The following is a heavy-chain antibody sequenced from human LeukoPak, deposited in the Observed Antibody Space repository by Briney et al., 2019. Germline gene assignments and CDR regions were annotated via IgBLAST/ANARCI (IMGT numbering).Heavy chain of an antibody. V-gene: IGHV1-2*02. Sequence: GASVKVSCKASGYTFTGYYMHWVRQAPGQGLEWMGWINPNSGGTNYAQKFQGGVTMTRDTSISTAYMELSRLRSDDTAVYYCTLWLYNAPFDYWGQGTLVTVSS. CDR1: GYTFTGYY. D-gene: IGHD5-24*01. CDR3: TLWLYNAPFDY. CDR2: INPNSGGT. J-gene: IGHJ4*02.